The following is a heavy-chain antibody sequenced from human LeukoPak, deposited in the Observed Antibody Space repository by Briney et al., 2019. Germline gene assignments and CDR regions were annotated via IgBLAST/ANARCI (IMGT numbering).Heavy chain of an antibody. J-gene: IGHJ4*02. CDR1: GDSISSSISY. V-gene: IGHV4-39*01. Sequence: PSETLSLTCTVSGDSISSSISYWGWVRQPPGKGREWIGSIYYSGSTHYNPSLKSRVIISVDTSKNQFSLKLSSVTAADTAVYYCARNHTPEGYGYYFDYWGQGTLITVSS. CDR2: IYYSGST. D-gene: IGHD5-18*01. CDR3: ARNHTPEGYGYYFDY.